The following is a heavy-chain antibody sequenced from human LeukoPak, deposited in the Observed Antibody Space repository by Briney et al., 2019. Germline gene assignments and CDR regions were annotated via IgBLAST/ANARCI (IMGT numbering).Heavy chain of an antibody. CDR2: IYTSGST. J-gene: IGHJ4*02. CDR1: GGSISSGSYY. D-gene: IGHD6-6*01. Sequence: SETLSLTCTVSGGSISSGSYYWSWLRQPAGKGLEWIGRIYTSGSTNYNPSLKSRVTISVDTSKNQFSLKLSSVTAADTAVYYCARDKVYYFDYWGQGTLVTVSS. V-gene: IGHV4-61*02. CDR3: ARDKVYYFDY.